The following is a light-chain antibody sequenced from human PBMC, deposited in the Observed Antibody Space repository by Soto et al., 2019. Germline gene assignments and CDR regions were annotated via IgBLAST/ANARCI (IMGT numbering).Light chain of an antibody. J-gene: IGKJ2*01. CDR2: GAS. Sequence: EIVLTQSPGTLSLSPGESATLSCRASQSVSSSYLAWYQQKPGQAPRLLIYGASSRATGIPDRFSGSGSGTDFTLTISRLEPEDFAVYYCQHYNNWPFTFGQGTKLEIK. V-gene: IGKV3-20*01. CDR1: QSVSSSY. CDR3: QHYNNWPFT.